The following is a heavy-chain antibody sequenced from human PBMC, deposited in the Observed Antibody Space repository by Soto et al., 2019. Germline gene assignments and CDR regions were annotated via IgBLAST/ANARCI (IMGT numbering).Heavy chain of an antibody. CDR3: AKTALCFGELFPYYFDY. J-gene: IGHJ4*02. V-gene: IGHV3-23*01. D-gene: IGHD3-10*01. Sequence: GGSLRLSCAASGFTFSSYAMSWVRQAPGKGLEWVSAISGSGGSTYYADSVKGQFTISRDNSKNTLYLQMNSLIAEDTAVYFCAKTALCFGELFPYYFDYWGRGALFSVSS. CDR2: ISGSGGST. CDR1: GFTFSSYA.